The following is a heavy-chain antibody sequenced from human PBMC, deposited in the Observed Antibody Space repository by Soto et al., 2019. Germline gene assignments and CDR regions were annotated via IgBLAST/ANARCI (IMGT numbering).Heavy chain of an antibody. V-gene: IGHV1-46*01. CDR1: GYTFTSYY. CDR3: ARDLGYSYGPRYYFDY. J-gene: IGHJ4*02. Sequence: GASVKVSCKASGYTFTSYYMHWVRQAPGQGLEWMGIINPSGGSTSYAQKFQGRVTMTRDTPTSTVYMELSSLRSEDTAVYYCARDLGYSYGPRYYFDYWGQGTLVTVSS. D-gene: IGHD5-18*01. CDR2: INPSGGST.